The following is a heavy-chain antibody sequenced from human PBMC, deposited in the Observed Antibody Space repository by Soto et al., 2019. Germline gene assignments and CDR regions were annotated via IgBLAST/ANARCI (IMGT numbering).Heavy chain of an antibody. CDR2: IYNSGST. CDR1: GVSVGSGSYY. D-gene: IGHD5-12*01. V-gene: IGHV4-61*01. Sequence: PSETLSLTCSVSGVSVGSGSYYWTWIRQPPGKGLEWLGYIYNSGSTNYNPSLKSRVTISVDTSKNQFSLKMSSVTAADTAVYYCARAYSGYVGWSDPWGQGTLVTVSS. J-gene: IGHJ5*02. CDR3: ARAYSGYVGWSDP.